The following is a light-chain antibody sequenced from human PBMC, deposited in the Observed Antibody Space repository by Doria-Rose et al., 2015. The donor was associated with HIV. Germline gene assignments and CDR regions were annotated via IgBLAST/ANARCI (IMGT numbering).Light chain of an antibody. Sequence: TQSPGTLSLSPGERATLSCTACLRFSSTYLAWYQQKPGQAPSLLIYDGSTRATGIPDRFSASGSGTDFTLTINRLEPEDFALYYCHQYGTSWTFGQGTKVEI. CDR1: LRFSSTY. J-gene: IGKJ1*01. CDR3: HQYGTSWT. V-gene: IGKV3-20*01. CDR2: DGS.